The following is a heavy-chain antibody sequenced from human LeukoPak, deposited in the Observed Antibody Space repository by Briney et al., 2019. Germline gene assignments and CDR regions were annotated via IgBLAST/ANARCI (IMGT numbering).Heavy chain of an antibody. D-gene: IGHD2-2*01. J-gene: IGHJ4*02. CDR3: AKGYCISTSCFFDY. V-gene: IGHV3-9*03. CDR1: GFTFDDYA. Sequence: GGSLRLSCAASGFTFDDYAMHWVRQAPGKGLECVSGISWNSGSIGYADSVKGRFTISRDNAKNSLYLQMNSLRAEDMALYYCAKGYCISTSCFFDYWGQGTLVTVSS. CDR2: ISWNSGSI.